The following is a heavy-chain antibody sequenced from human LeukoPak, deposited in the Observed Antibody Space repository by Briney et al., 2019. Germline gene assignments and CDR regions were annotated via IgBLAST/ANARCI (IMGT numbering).Heavy chain of an antibody. V-gene: IGHV4-39*01. D-gene: IGHD3-22*01. CDR2: ISYSGTT. CDR3: ASPLYYDSSGYYYN. J-gene: IGHJ4*02. Sequence: SETLSLTCTVSGGSISSRPYYWGWVRQPPGKGLEWIGTISYSGTTYYSPSLKSRVTISLDTSKNQFSLKLSSVTAADTAVYYCASPLYYDSSGYYYNWGQGTLVTVSS. CDR1: GGSISSRPYY.